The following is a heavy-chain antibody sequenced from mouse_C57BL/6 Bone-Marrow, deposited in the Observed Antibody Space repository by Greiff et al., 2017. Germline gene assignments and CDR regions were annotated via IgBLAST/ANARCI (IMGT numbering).Heavy chain of an antibody. Sequence: EVMLVESGGGLVKPGGSLKLSCAASGFTFSSYAMSWVRQTPEKRLEWVATISDGGSYTYYPDNVKGRFTISRDNAKNNLYLQMSHLKSEDTAMYYCARESNYGSSWWFAYWGQGTLVTVSA. CDR2: ISDGGSYT. V-gene: IGHV5-4*01. D-gene: IGHD1-1*01. CDR1: GFTFSSYA. CDR3: ARESNYGSSWWFAY. J-gene: IGHJ3*01.